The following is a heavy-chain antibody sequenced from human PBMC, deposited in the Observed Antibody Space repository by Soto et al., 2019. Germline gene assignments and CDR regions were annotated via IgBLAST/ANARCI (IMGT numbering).Heavy chain of an antibody. Sequence: QVQLQESGPGLVKPSETLSLTCTVSGGSIRSYYWSWIRQPPGKGLEWIGYVYHSGTTNYNPSLKSRVTISVDTSKSQFSLKLTSVTAADTAVYYCARDPDDYGGNYPTFDNWGQGTMVTVSS. J-gene: IGHJ3*02. CDR1: GGSIRSYY. V-gene: IGHV4-59*01. CDR2: VYHSGTT. D-gene: IGHD4-17*01. CDR3: ARDPDDYGGNYPTFDN.